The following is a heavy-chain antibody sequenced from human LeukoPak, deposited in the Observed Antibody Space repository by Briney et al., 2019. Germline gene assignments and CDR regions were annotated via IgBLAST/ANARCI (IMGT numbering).Heavy chain of an antibody. CDR3: VRDSRNYGIY. Sequence: SETLSLTCTVSDGSMSIYYWSWIRQPPGKGLEWIGYIYYDGDTSYNASLKSRVTISIDTSKNQFSPKLDSVTAADPAMYYCVRDSRNYGIYWGQGTLVTVSS. J-gene: IGHJ4*02. D-gene: IGHD3-9*01. V-gene: IGHV4-59*01. CDR1: DGSMSIYY. CDR2: IYYDGDT.